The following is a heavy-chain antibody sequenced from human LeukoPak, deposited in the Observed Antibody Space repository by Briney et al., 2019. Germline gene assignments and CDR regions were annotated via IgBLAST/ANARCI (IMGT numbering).Heavy chain of an antibody. Sequence: PGRSLRLSCAASGFSFRSYAMSWVRQAPGKGLEWVSALNGGSGSTYYADSVKGRFTISRDNSKNTLYLQMNSLRAEDTAVYYCTKPFNTDYSNFYYMDVWGPGTTVTVS. CDR1: GFSFRSYA. V-gene: IGHV3-23*01. CDR2: LNGGSGST. CDR3: TKPFNTDYSNFYYMDV. J-gene: IGHJ6*03. D-gene: IGHD4-11*01.